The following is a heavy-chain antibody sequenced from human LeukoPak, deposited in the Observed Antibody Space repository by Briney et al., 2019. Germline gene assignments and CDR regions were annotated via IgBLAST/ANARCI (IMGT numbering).Heavy chain of an antibody. CDR1: GGSISSYY. Sequence: SETLSLTCTVSGGSISSYYWSWTRQPPGKGLEWIGYIYYSGSTNYNPSLKSRVTISVDTSKNQFSLKLSSVTAADTAVYYCARSITMVRGVIDWFDPWGQGTLVTVSS. V-gene: IGHV4-59*01. CDR2: IYYSGST. CDR3: ARSITMVRGVIDWFDP. J-gene: IGHJ5*02. D-gene: IGHD3-10*01.